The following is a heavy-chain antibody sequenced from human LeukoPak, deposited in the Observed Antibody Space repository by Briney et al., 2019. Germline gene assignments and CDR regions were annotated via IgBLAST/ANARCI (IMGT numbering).Heavy chain of an antibody. CDR2: IYYSGST. CDR3: ARDSSGYDTLDY. V-gene: IGHV4-59*01. CDR1: GGSISSYC. D-gene: IGHD5-12*01. Sequence: PSETLSLTCTVSGGSISSYCWSWIRQPPGKGLEWIGYIYYSGSTNYNPSLKSRVTISVDTSKNQFSLKLSSVTAADTAVYYCARDSSGYDTLDYWGQGTLVTVSS. J-gene: IGHJ4*02.